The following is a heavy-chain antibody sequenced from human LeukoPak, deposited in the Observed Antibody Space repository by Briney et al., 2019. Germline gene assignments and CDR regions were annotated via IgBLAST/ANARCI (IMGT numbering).Heavy chain of an antibody. D-gene: IGHD1-1*01. CDR2: ISASGSNI. V-gene: IGHV3-48*01. CDR1: GFPFSSYS. Sequence: PGGSLRLSCAASGFPFSSYSMNWVRQAPGKGLEWVSYISASGSNIYYLDSVKGRFTVSRDTAMNSLFLQMDRPRAEDTAVYYCVRVKGTYFDFWGKGTLVTVSS. CDR3: VRVKGTYFDF. J-gene: IGHJ4*02.